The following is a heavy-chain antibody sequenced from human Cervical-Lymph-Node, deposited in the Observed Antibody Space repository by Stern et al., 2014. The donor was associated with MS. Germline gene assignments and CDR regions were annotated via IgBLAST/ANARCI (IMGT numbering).Heavy chain of an antibody. CDR3: ARDPLTAMGYYYFDY. V-gene: IGHV1-18*01. Sequence: VQLLQSGAEVKKPGASVKVSCKASGYTFTNYGISWVRQAPGQGLEWMGWINAYNGNPDYAQKLLGRVTMTTGTSTSTAYMELRSLRSDDTAVYYCARDPLTAMGYYYFDYWGQGTLVTVSS. J-gene: IGHJ4*02. CDR1: GYTFTNYG. D-gene: IGHD5-18*01. CDR2: INAYNGNP.